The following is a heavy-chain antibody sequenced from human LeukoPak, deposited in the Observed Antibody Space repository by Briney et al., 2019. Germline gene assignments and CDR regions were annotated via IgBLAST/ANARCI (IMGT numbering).Heavy chain of an antibody. CDR1: GYTLTGYY. J-gene: IGHJ5*02. CDR3: ARDQGHSSGWYNWFDP. D-gene: IGHD6-19*01. Sequence: ASVKVSCKASGYTLTGYYMHWVRQAPGQGLEWMGWINPNSGGTNYAQKFQGRVTMTRDTSISTAYMELSRLRSDDTAVYYCARDQGHSSGWYNWFDPWGQGTLVTVSS. CDR2: INPNSGGT. V-gene: IGHV1-2*02.